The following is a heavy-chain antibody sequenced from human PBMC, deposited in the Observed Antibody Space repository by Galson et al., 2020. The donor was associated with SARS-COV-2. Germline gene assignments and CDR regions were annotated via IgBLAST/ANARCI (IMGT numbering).Heavy chain of an antibody. CDR1: GFTFSSYG. CDR3: AKVAENYYGSGSDYYFDY. D-gene: IGHD3-10*01. CDR2: ISYDGSNK. J-gene: IGHJ4*02. Sequence: GGSMRLSCAASGFTFSSYGMHWVRQAPGKGLEWVAVISYDGSNKYYADSVKGRFTISRDNSKNTLYLQMNSLRAEDTAVYYCAKVAENYYGSGSDYYFDYWGQGTLVTVSS. V-gene: IGHV3-30*18.